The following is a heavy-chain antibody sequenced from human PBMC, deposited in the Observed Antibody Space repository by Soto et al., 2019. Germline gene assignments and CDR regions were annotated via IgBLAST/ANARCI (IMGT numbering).Heavy chain of an antibody. CDR1: GFTFSSYG. CDR2: IWYDGSNK. D-gene: IGHD2-2*01. J-gene: IGHJ4*02. V-gene: IGHV3-33*01. Sequence: QVQLVESGGGVVQPGRSLRLSCAASGFTFSSYGVHWVRQAPGKGLEWVAVIWYDGSNKYYADSVKGRFTISRDNSKNTLYLQMNSLRAEDTAVYYCARSYCSSTSCYGFDYWGQGTLVTVSS. CDR3: ARSYCSSTSCYGFDY.